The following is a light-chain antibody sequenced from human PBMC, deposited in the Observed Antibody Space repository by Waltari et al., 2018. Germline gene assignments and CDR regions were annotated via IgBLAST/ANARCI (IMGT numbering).Light chain of an antibody. Sequence: DIQLTQSPSFRSAFVGDRVTITCRASQGISSFLAWYQQKPGKAPKLLIYSASTLESGVPSRFSGSGSGTEFTLTISSLQPEDFATYYCHQLKNYPVTLGQGTRLEIK. V-gene: IGKV1-9*01. CDR2: SAS. CDR1: QGISSF. CDR3: HQLKNYPVT. J-gene: IGKJ5*01.